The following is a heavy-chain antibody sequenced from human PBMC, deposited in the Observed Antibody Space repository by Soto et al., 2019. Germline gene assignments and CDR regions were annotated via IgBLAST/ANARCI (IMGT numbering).Heavy chain of an antibody. Sequence: PSETLSLTCTVSGGSVSSGSYYWSWIRQPPGKGLEWIGYIYYSGSTNYNPSLKSRVTISVDTSKNQFSLKLSSVTAADTAVYYCAREHGSSGYYFDYWGQGTLVTVSS. V-gene: IGHV4-61*01. CDR1: GGSVSSGSYY. CDR2: IYYSGST. J-gene: IGHJ4*02. CDR3: AREHGSSGYYFDY. D-gene: IGHD3-22*01.